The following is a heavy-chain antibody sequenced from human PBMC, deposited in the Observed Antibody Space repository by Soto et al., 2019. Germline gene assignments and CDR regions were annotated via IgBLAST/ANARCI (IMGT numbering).Heavy chain of an antibody. Sequence: ASVKVSCKASGYTFTSYGISWVRQAPGQGLEWMGWISAYNGNTNYAQKLQGRFTISRDDSENTLYLQMNSLKTEDTAVYYCSHGYYQYFESWGQGTLVTVSS. D-gene: IGHD5-18*01. CDR1: GYTFTSYG. V-gene: IGHV1-18*01. CDR2: ISAYNGNT. J-gene: IGHJ4*02. CDR3: SHGYYQYFES.